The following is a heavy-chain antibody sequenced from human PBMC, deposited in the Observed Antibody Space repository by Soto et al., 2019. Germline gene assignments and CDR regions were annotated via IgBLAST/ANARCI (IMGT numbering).Heavy chain of an antibody. CDR3: ARAGEYSSGWYEVYYYYGMDV. Sequence: PGGSLRLSCAASGFTFSSYWMSWVRQAPGKGLEWVANIKQDGSEKYYVDSVKGRFTISRDNAKNSLYLQMNSLRAEDTAVYYCARAGEYSSGWYEVYYYYGMDVWGQGTTVTVSS. CDR1: GFTFSSYW. V-gene: IGHV3-7*05. J-gene: IGHJ6*02. D-gene: IGHD6-19*01. CDR2: IKQDGSEK.